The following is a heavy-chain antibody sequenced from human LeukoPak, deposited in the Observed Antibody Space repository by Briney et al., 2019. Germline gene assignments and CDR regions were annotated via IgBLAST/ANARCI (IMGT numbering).Heavy chain of an antibody. Sequence: ASVKASCKASGYTFTGYYMHWVRQAPGQGLEWMGRINPNSGGTNYAQKFQGRVTMTRDASISTAYMELSRLRSDDTAVYYCARGLMEHITLGARFDYWGQGTLVTVSS. J-gene: IGHJ4*02. CDR3: ARGLMEHITLGARFDY. CDR2: INPNSGGT. V-gene: IGHV1-2*06. D-gene: IGHD1-26*01. CDR1: GYTFTGYY.